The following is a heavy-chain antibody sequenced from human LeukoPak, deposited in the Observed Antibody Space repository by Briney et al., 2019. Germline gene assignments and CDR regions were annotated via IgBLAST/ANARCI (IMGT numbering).Heavy chain of an antibody. Sequence: PGGSLRLSCAASGFTFSNVWMSWVRQAPGKGLEWVSGITGSGGSTYHAESVKGRFTISRDNSKNTLYLEMNSLRAEDTAVYFCATRPASETYYAVFDYWGRGTLVTVSS. CDR3: ATRPASETYYAVFDY. D-gene: IGHD1-26*01. J-gene: IGHJ4*02. V-gene: IGHV3-23*01. CDR2: ITGSGGST. CDR1: GFTFSNVW.